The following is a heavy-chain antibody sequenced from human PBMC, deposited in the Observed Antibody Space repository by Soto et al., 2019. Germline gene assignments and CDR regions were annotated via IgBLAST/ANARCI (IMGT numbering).Heavy chain of an antibody. V-gene: IGHV1-69*05. CDR1: GGTFSSYA. J-gene: IGHJ4*02. D-gene: IGHD4-17*01. CDR3: AREVSDDYGDYYFDY. CDR2: IIPIFGTA. Sequence: SVKVSCKASGGTFSSYAISWVRQAPGQGLEWMGGIIPIFGTANYAQKFQGRVTITTDESTSTAYMELSSLRSEDTAVYYCAREVSDDYGDYYFDYWGQGTLVTVSS.